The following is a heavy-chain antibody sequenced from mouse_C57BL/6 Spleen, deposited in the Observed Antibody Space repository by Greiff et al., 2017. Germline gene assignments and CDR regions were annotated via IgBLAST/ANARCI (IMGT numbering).Heavy chain of an antibody. CDR2: IDPSDSYT. CDR3: ARGGSTMVTTWYFDV. D-gene: IGHD2-2*01. J-gene: IGHJ1*03. CDR1: GYTFTSSW. V-gene: IGHV1-50*01. Sequence: VQLQQPGAELVKPGASVKLSCKASGYTFTSSWMQWVKQRPGQGLEWIGEIDPSDSYTNYNQKFKGKATLTVDTSSSTAYMQLSSLTSEDSAVYYCARGGSTMVTTWYFDVWGTGTTVTVSS.